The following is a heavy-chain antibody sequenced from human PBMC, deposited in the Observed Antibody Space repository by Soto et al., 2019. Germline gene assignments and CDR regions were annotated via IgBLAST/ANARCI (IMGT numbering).Heavy chain of an antibody. V-gene: IGHV1-69*01. CDR3: ASSITFGGVIVIPLDY. D-gene: IGHD3-16*02. J-gene: IGHJ4*02. Sequence: QVQLVQSGAEVKKPGSSVKVSCKASGGTFSSYAISWVRQAPGQGLEWMGGIIPIFGTANYAQKFQGSVTITADESTSTAYMELSSLRSEDTAVYYCASSITFGGVIVIPLDYWGQGTLVTVSS. CDR2: IIPIFGTA. CDR1: GGTFSSYA.